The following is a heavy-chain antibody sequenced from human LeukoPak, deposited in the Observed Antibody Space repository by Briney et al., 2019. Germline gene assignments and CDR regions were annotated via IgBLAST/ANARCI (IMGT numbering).Heavy chain of an antibody. CDR1: GGTFSSYT. J-gene: IGHJ3*02. CDR3: ARDRGSYPRDAFDI. D-gene: IGHD1-26*01. V-gene: IGHV1-69*04. Sequence: ASVKVSCKASGGTFSSYTISWVRQAPGQGLEWMGRIIPILGIANYAQKFQGRVTITADKSTSTAYVELSSLRSEDTAVYYCARDRGSYPRDAFDIWGQGTMVTVSS. CDR2: IIPILGIA.